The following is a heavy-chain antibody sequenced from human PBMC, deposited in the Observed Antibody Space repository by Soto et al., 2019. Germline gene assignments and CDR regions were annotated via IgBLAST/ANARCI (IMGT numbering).Heavy chain of an antibody. CDR1: RYSSNIYW. CDR3: ARCNINFDAFAI. V-gene: IGHV5-51*01. D-gene: IGHD2-15*01. Sequence: PGEALKISCKGSRYSSNIYWIAWVRQMPGKGLEWMGIIFPGDSDARYSPSFQGQVTISVDKSISTAYVQWSSLEASDTAIYYCARCNINFDAFAISGLGTM. J-gene: IGHJ3*02. CDR2: IFPGDSDA.